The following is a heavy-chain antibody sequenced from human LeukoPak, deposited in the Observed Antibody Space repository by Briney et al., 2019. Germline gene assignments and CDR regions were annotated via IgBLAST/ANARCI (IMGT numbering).Heavy chain of an antibody. D-gene: IGHD3-3*01. J-gene: IGHJ4*02. Sequence: GGSLRLSCAASGFTFSTYSMNWVRQAPGKGLEWVSYISSRNAIYYADSVKGRFTISRDNAKNSLYLQMNSLRAEDTAVYYCAKPKGLRFLERYTPDYWGQGTLVTVSS. CDR1: GFTFSTYS. V-gene: IGHV3-48*01. CDR3: AKPKGLRFLERYTPDY. CDR2: ISSRNAI.